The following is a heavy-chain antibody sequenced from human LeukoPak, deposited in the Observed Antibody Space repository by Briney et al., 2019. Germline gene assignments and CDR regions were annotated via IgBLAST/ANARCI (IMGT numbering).Heavy chain of an antibody. V-gene: IGHV4-4*02. J-gene: IGHJ6*02. D-gene: IGHD2-15*01. Sequence: PSETLSLTCAVSGGSISSSNWWSWVRQPPGKGLEWIGEIYHSGSTNYNPSLKSRVTISVDKSKNQFSLKLSSVTAADTAVYYCARDPGDCSGGSCPTGMDVWGQGTTVTVSS. CDR1: GGSISSSNW. CDR3: ARDPGDCSGGSCPTGMDV. CDR2: IYHSGST.